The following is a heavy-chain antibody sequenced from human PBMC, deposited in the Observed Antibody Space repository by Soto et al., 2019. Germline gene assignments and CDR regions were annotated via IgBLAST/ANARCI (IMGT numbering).Heavy chain of an antibody. CDR3: ARGGITIFGVVDY. D-gene: IGHD3-3*01. CDR2: INPKRGTT. V-gene: IGHV1-2*02. J-gene: IGHJ4*02. Sequence: QVQVVQSGTEVKKPGASVKVSCKASGYTFTDYYMHWVRQAPGQGLEWMGWINPKRGTTNYAQKFQGRVTLTRDTSISTAYMELSRLTSDDTAVYYCARGGITIFGVVDYWGQGTLVTVSS. CDR1: GYTFTDYY.